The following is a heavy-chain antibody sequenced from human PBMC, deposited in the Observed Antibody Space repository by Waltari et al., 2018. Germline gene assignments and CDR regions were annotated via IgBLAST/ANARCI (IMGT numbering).Heavy chain of an antibody. CDR2: IHISGRT. CDR3: ARQPPTTVPTPRSPFDT. CDR1: GGSITTRSYH. J-gene: IGHJ3*02. D-gene: IGHD4-17*01. V-gene: IGHV4-39*07. Sequence: QPQLQESGPGLEKPSETLSLTCTVSGGSITTRSYHWAWIRQTPGTGLEWIGSIHISGRTYYNPSLRSRVTMSGDTSNNQFSLKLTSVTAADTAVYYCARQPPTTVPTPRSPFDTWGQGTMVSVSS.